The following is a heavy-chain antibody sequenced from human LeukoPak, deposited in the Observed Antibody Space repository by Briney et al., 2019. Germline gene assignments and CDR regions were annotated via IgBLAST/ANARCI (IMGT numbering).Heavy chain of an antibody. CDR2: INHSGST. V-gene: IGHV4-34*01. D-gene: IGHD2-15*01. Sequence: SETLSLTCAVYGGSFSGYYWSWIRQPPGKGLEWIGEINHSGSTNYNPSLKSRVTISVDTSKNQFSLKLSSVTAADTAVYYCARGRDVVVVAATFDYWGQGTLVTVS. CDR3: ARGRDVVVVAATFDY. CDR1: GGSFSGYY. J-gene: IGHJ4*02.